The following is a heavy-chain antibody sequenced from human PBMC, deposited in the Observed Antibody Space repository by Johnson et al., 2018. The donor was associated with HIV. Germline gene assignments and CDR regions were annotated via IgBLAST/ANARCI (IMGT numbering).Heavy chain of an antibody. CDR1: GFIVSSNY. D-gene: IGHD3-10*01. CDR2: LYSGGST. CDR3: ARERHYYGSGRPRERQGDAFDI. Sequence: VQLVESGGGLVQPGGSLRLSCAASGFIVSSNYMSWVRQAPGKGLEWVSVLYSGGSTYYADSVKGRFSISRDNSKNTLYLQMNSLRAEDTAVYFCARERHYYGSGRPRERQGDAFDIWGQGTMVTVSS. V-gene: IGHV3-66*01. J-gene: IGHJ3*02.